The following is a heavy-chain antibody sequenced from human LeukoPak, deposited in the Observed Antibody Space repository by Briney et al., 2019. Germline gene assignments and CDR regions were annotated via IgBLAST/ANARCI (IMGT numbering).Heavy chain of an antibody. D-gene: IGHD3-22*01. CDR1: GFTFSSYA. CDR3: ARERTYYYDSNPDYFDY. V-gene: IGHV3-23*01. J-gene: IGHJ4*02. Sequence: GGSLRLSCAASGFTFSSYAMSWVRQAPEKGLEWVATISGSGGGTYYADSVGGRFTISRDNAKNSLYLQMNSLRAGDTALYYCARERTYYYDSNPDYFDYWGQGTLVTVSS. CDR2: ISGSGGGT.